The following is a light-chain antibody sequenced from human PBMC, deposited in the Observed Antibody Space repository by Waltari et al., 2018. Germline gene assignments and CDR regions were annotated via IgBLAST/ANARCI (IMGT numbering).Light chain of an antibody. CDR1: GSNIRAGYD. V-gene: IGLV1-40*01. J-gene: IGLJ2*01. Sequence: QSVLTQPPSVSGAPAQGVTTSCTGGGSNIRAGYDAHWYQQFPGTAPKLLIFTNTSRPSGVPDRFSGSRSGASASLAITGLQAEDEGYYYCQSFDTNLSVIFGGGTKLTVL. CDR2: TNT. CDR3: QSFDTNLSVI.